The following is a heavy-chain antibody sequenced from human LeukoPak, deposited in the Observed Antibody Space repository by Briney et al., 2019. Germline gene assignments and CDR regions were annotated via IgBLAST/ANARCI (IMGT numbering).Heavy chain of an antibody. D-gene: IGHD6-6*01. CDR2: ISSSGNTI. J-gene: IGHJ3*02. Sequence: PGGSLRLSCAASEFTFTSYELNWVRQAPGKGLEGVSYISSSGNTIYYADSVKGRFTISRDNAKNSLYLQVISLRAEDTAVYYCARGPSIAARYDAFDIWGQGTMVTVSS. V-gene: IGHV3-48*03. CDR1: EFTFTSYE. CDR3: ARGPSIAARYDAFDI.